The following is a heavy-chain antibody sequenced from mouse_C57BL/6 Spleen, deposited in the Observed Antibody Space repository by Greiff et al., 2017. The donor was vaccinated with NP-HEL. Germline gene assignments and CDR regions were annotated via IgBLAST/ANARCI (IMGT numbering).Heavy chain of an antibody. Sequence: VQVVESGAELVRPGTSVKVSCKASGYAFTNYLIEWVKQRPGQGLEWIGVINPGSGGTNYNEKFKGKATLTADKSSSTAYMQLSSLTSEDSAVYFCARSGYDFDLFDYWGQGTTLTVSS. D-gene: IGHD2-4*01. CDR2: INPGSGGT. CDR1: GYAFTNYL. CDR3: ARSGYDFDLFDY. V-gene: IGHV1-54*01. J-gene: IGHJ2*01.